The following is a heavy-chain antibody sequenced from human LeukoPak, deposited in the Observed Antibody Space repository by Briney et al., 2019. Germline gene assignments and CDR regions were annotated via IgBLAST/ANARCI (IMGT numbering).Heavy chain of an antibody. J-gene: IGHJ5*02. D-gene: IGHD3-22*01. Sequence: ASVKVSCKASGYTFTGYYMHWVRQAPGQGLEWMGWINPNSGGTNYAQKFQGRVTMTRDTSISTAYMELSRLRSDDTAVYYCAREGYYDSSGRNWFDPWGQGTLVTVSS. CDR3: AREGYYDSSGRNWFDP. V-gene: IGHV1-2*02. CDR2: INPNSGGT. CDR1: GYTFTGYY.